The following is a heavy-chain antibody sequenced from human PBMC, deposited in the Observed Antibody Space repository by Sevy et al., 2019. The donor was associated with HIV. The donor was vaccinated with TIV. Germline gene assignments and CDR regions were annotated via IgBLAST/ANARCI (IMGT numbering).Heavy chain of an antibody. D-gene: IGHD3-16*01. V-gene: IGHV3-30*04. CDR2: ISHDGRNFK. J-gene: IGHJ5*02. CDR3: ARDRGEMLRSAFKS. Sequence: GGSLRLSCAASGFTFSEYGMHWVRQAPGKGLEWLAVISHDGRNFKYNADFVKGRFTISRDNSRNTLYLQMNSLRAQDTAIYYCARDRGEMLRSAFKSWGQGTLVTVSS. CDR1: GFTFSEYG.